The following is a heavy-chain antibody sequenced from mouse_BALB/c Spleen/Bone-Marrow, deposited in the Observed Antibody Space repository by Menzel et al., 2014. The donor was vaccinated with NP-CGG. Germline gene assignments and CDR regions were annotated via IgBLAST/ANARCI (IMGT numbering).Heavy chain of an antibody. V-gene: IGHV1-69*02. CDR2: IDPXDSYT. CDR1: GYTFTSYW. Sequence: QVQLQQSGAELVKPGASVKLSCKASGYTFTSYWMHWVKQRPGQGLEWIGEIDPXDSYTNYNQKFKGKATLTVDKSSSTAYMQLSSLTSEDSAVYFCARWLLRYYAMDDWGQGTSVTVSS. J-gene: IGHJ4*01. CDR3: ARWLLRYYAMDD. D-gene: IGHD2-3*01.